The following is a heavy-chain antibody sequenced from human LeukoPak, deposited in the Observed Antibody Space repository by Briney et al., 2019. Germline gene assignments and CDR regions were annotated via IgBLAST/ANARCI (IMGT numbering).Heavy chain of an antibody. V-gene: IGHV1-69*04. CDR1: GYTFINYG. Sequence: SVKVSCKASGYTFINYGISWVRQAPGQGLEWMGRIIPILGIANYAQKFQGRVTITADKSTSTAYMELSSLRSEDTAVYYCARSYGSGSPNWFDPWGQGTLVTVSS. D-gene: IGHD3-10*01. CDR2: IIPILGIA. CDR3: ARSYGSGSPNWFDP. J-gene: IGHJ5*02.